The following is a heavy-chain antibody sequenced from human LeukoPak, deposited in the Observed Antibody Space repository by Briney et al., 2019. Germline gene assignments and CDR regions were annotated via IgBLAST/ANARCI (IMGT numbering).Heavy chain of an antibody. CDR1: GYTFTSYG. V-gene: IGHV1-18*01. J-gene: IGHJ4*02. CDR2: ISAYNGNT. CDR3: ALIPYCTTATCYYFDF. D-gene: IGHD2-2*01. Sequence: ASVKVSCKASGYTFTSYGISWVRQAPGQGLEWMGWISAYNGNTNYAQKLQGRVTMTTDTSTSTTYMELRSQRSDDTAVYYCALIPYCTTATCYYFDFWGQGTLVTVSS.